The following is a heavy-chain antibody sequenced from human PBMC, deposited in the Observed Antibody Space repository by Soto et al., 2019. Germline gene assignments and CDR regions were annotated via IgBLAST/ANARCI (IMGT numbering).Heavy chain of an antibody. D-gene: IGHD4-17*01. CDR2: VYYTGDT. Sequence: QVQLQQSGPRLVKPSEPLSLTCTVSSGPDRSHNWGWIRQPPGRGLEWIGYVYYTGDTAYNPSLRSRVSISADTSTNDISLTLSSVTAADTAVYYCVRQGIDYLHGLVDVWGQGTTVSVSS. CDR3: VRQGIDYLHGLVDV. J-gene: IGHJ6*02. V-gene: IGHV4-59*08. CDR1: SGPDRSHN.